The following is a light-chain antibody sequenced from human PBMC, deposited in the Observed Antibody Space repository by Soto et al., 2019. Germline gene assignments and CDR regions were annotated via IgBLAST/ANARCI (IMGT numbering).Light chain of an antibody. CDR2: EVN. Sequence: QSPVAQPASVSGTPGQSITIPRTGVSTDVDGYDYVSWYQQHPGQAPKLIICEVNNRPSGVSSRFSGSKSGDTASLTISGLQAEDDADYYCSSYTSSAPFCVIATGTKVTVL. J-gene: IGLJ1*01. CDR3: SSYTSSAPFCV. CDR1: STDVDGYDY. V-gene: IGLV2-14*01.